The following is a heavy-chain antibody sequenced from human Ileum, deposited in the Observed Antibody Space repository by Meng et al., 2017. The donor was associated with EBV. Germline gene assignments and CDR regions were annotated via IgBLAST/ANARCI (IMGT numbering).Heavy chain of an antibody. J-gene: IGHJ1*01. CDR1: GASISSTPYY. CDR3: ARDYSSSWYSGGFFKY. D-gene: IGHD6-13*01. V-gene: IGHV4-39*07. Sequence: QPVLPGSGPGLVTPSETLSLTCTVSGASISSTPYYWGWIRQPPGKGLEWIGNIFNSGSTSYSPSLKSRVTISVDTSKNQFSLKLSSVTAADTAVYYCARDYSSSWYSGGFFKYWGQGILVTVSS. CDR2: IFNSGST.